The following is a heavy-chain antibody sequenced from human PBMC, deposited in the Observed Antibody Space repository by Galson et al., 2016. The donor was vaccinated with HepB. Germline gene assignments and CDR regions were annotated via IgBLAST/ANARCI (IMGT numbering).Heavy chain of an antibody. D-gene: IGHD1-14*01. V-gene: IGHV1-69*04. J-gene: IGHJ5*01. Sequence: SVKVSCKVSGGTLNNYVISWVRQAPGQGLEWMGRFIPLLGVTNYALKFQGRLIITADKSTATAYMDLSGLRSEDTAVYFCAVVDSAELVFTPSPPHDWVDFWGQGTLVTVSS. CDR3: AVVDSAELVFTPSPPHDWVDF. CDR2: FIPLLGVT. CDR1: GGTLNNYV.